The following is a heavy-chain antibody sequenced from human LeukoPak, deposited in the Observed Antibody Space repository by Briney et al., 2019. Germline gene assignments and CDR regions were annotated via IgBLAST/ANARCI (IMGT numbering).Heavy chain of an antibody. V-gene: IGHV4-34*01. CDR1: GGSFSGYY. CDR2: INQSGST. D-gene: IGHD6-19*01. J-gene: IGHJ4*02. Sequence: PSETLSLTCAVYGGSFSGYYWAWIRQSPGKWLEGIGQINQSGSTNYNPSLKSRVTISVDTSKKQFSLKVNSVTAADTAVYYCAREREESGAWYERPHFDYWGQGALVTVSS. CDR3: AREREESGAWYERPHFDY.